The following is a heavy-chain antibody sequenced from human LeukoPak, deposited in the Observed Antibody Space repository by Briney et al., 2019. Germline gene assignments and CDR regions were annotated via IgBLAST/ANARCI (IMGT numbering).Heavy chain of an antibody. CDR2: IYYSGST. J-gene: IGHJ4*02. D-gene: IGHD5-24*01. CDR3: ARDRGYTRTFDY. Sequence: PSETLSLTCTVSGGSISSGGYYWSWIRQHPGKGLEWIGYIYYSGSTYYNPSLKSRVTVSVDTSKNQFSPKLSSVTAADTAVYYCARDRGYTRTFDYWGQGTLVTVSS. V-gene: IGHV4-31*03. CDR1: GGSISSGGYY.